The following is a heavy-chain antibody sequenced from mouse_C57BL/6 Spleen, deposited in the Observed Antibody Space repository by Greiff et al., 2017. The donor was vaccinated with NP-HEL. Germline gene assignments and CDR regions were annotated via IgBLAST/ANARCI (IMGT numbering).Heavy chain of an antibody. CDR3: ASIYDGFLYAMDY. CDR1: GFTFSDYG. Sequence: EVKLMESGGGLVKPGGSLKLSCAASGFTFSDYGMHWVRQAPEKGLEWVAYISSGSSTIYYADTVKGRFTISRDNAKNTLFLQMTSLRSEDTAMYYCASIYDGFLYAMDYWGQGTSVTVSS. V-gene: IGHV5-17*01. D-gene: IGHD2-3*01. CDR2: ISSGSSTI. J-gene: IGHJ4*01.